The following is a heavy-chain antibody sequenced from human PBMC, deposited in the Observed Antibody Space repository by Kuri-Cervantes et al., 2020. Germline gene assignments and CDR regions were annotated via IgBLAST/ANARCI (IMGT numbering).Heavy chain of an antibody. J-gene: IGHJ4*02. Sequence: GESLKISCAASGFTFPNYWMSWVRQAPGKGLEWVANIKQDGGEKYYVDSVKGRFTTSRDDAKNSLSLQINDLRAEDTAVYYCARVRYCSGGSCYGGYFDSWGQGTLVTVSS. CDR3: ARVRYCSGGSCYGGYFDS. CDR2: IKQDGGEK. V-gene: IGHV3-7*01. D-gene: IGHD2-15*01. CDR1: GFTFPNYW.